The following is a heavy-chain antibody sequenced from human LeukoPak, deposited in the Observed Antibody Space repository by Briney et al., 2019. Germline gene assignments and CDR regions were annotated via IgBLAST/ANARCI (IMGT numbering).Heavy chain of an antibody. CDR3: GSYGDKYYFDY. CDR2: ISGSGGST. Sequence: GGSLRLSCAASGFTFSSYATSWVRQAPGKGLEWVSAISGSGGSTYYADSVKGRFTISRDNSKNTLYLQMNSLRAEDTAVYYCGSYGDKYYFDYWGQGTLVTVSS. CDR1: GFTFSSYA. D-gene: IGHD4-17*01. V-gene: IGHV3-23*01. J-gene: IGHJ4*02.